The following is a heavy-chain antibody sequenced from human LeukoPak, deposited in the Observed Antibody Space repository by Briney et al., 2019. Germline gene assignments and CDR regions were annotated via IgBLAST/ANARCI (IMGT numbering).Heavy chain of an antibody. V-gene: IGHV1-2*02. J-gene: IGHJ4*02. D-gene: IGHD4-17*01. CDR2: INPNSGGT. CDR3: ARGFHGDYYFDY. Sequence: ASVKVSCKASGYTFTGYYMHWVRQAPGQGLEWMGWINPNSGGTNYAQKFQGRVTMTRDPSISAAYMELSRLRSDDTAVYYCARGFHGDYYFDYWGQGTLVTVSS. CDR1: GYTFTGYY.